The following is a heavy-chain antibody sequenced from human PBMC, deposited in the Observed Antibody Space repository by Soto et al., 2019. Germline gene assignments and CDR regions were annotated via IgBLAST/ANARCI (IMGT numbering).Heavy chain of an antibody. CDR2: ISSSSSTI. V-gene: IGHV3-48*01. CDR3: ARDGLLWFEELFSGGLDY. CDR1: GFTFSSYS. J-gene: IGHJ4*02. Sequence: EVQLVESGGGLVQPGGSLRLSCAASGFTFSSYSMNWVRQAPGKGLEWVSYISSSSSTIYYADSVKGRFTISRDNAKNSLYLQMNSLRAEDTAVYYCARDGLLWFEELFSGGLDYWGQGTLVTVSS. D-gene: IGHD3-10*01.